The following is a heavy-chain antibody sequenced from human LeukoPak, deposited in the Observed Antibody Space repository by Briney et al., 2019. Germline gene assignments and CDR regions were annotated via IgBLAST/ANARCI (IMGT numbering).Heavy chain of an antibody. D-gene: IGHD5-12*01. CDR2: IIPIFGTA. J-gene: IGHJ4*02. V-gene: IGHV1-69*05. CDR1: GGTFSSYA. Sequence: SVKVSCKASGGTFSSYAISWVRQAPGQGLEWMGGIIPIFGTANYAQKFQGRVTITTDESTSTAYMEVSSVRYEDTAVHYCARRRNAIAATMLDYWGQGTLVTVSS. CDR3: ARRRNAIAATMLDY.